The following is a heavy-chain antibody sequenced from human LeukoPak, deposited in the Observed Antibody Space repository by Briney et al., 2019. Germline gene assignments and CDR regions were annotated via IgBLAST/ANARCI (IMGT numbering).Heavy chain of an antibody. CDR2: IYHTGRT. V-gene: IGHV4-30-2*01. CDR1: GDSISSSGYY. D-gene: IGHD6-6*01. CDR3: ARGPSFPLYYFAF. J-gene: IGHJ4*02. Sequence: SQTLSLTCTVSGDSISSSGYYSTWIRQTPGRGLEWIASIYHTGRTLSNPSLKSRVTMSLDKSMNQFSLNLASVNVADTAFCYCARGPSFPLYYFAFWGQGILVTVSS.